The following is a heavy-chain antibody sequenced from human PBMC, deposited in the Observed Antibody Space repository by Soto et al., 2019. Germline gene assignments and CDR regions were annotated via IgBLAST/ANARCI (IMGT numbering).Heavy chain of an antibody. Sequence: PWESLKISCKGSGYSFTSYWISWVRQMPGKGLEWLGRIDPSDSYTNYSPSFQGHVTISADKSISTAYLQWSSLKASDTAMYYCARHGTTGYNWNYENYYGMDVWGQGTTVTVSS. J-gene: IGHJ6*02. D-gene: IGHD1-7*01. CDR3: ARHGTTGYNWNYENYYGMDV. V-gene: IGHV5-10-1*01. CDR1: GYSFTSYW. CDR2: IDPSDSYT.